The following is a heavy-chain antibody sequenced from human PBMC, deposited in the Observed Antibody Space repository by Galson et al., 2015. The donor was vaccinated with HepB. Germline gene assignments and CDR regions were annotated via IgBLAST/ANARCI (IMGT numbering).Heavy chain of an antibody. V-gene: IGHV1-69*04. Sequence: SCKASGGTFSSYAISWVRQAPGQGLEWMGRIIPILGIANYAQKFQGRVTITADKSTSTAYMELSSLRSEDTAVYYCARGSGYYYDSSGYSSYYYGMDVWGQGTTVTVSS. CDR3: ARGSGYYYDSSGYSSYYYGMDV. CDR2: IIPILGIA. J-gene: IGHJ6*02. D-gene: IGHD3-22*01. CDR1: GGTFSSYA.